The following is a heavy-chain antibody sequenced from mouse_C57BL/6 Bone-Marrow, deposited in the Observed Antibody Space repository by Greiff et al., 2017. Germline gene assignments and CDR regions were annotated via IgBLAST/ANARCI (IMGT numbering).Heavy chain of an antibody. D-gene: IGHD1-1*02. V-gene: IGHV1-61*01. CDR2: IYPSDSET. CDR3: ARSGYYGGGWYFDV. J-gene: IGHJ1*03. Sequence: VQLQQPGAELVRPGSSVKLSCKASGYTFTSYWMDWVKQRPGQGLEWIGNIYPSDSETHYNQKFKDKARLTVDKSCSTAYMQISSLTSEDAAVYYCARSGYYGGGWYFDVWGTGTTVTVTS. CDR1: GYTFTSYW.